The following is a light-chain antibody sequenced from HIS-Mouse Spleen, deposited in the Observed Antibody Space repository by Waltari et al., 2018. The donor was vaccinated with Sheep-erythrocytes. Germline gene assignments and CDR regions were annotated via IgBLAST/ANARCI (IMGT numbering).Light chain of an antibody. J-gene: IGLJ1*01. CDR1: SSYVGGYNY. CDR3: SSYAGSNNYV. Sequence: QSALTQPPSASGSPGQSVTISCTGTSSYVGGYNYVSWYQQHPGKAPKPMIYEVSKRPSGVRDRFSGSKSGNTASLTVSGLQAEDEADYYCSSYAGSNNYVFGTGTKVTVL. CDR2: EVS. V-gene: IGLV2-8*01.